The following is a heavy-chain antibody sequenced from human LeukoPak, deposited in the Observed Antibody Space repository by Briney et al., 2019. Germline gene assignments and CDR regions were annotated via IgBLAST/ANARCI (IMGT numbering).Heavy chain of an antibody. CDR2: IYPGDSDT. D-gene: IGHD3-22*01. J-gene: IGHJ3*02. CDR3: ARHIDSSGYYYGFSAFDI. CDR1: GYSFTSYW. Sequence: GESLKISCKGSGYSFTSYWIGWMRQMPGKGLEWMGIIYPGDSDTRYSPSFQGQVTISADKSISTAYLQWSSLKASDTAMYYCARHIDSSGYYYGFSAFDIWGQGTMATVSS. V-gene: IGHV5-51*01.